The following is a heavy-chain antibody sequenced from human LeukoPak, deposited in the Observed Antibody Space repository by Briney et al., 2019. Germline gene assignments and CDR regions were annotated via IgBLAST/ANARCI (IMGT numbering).Heavy chain of an antibody. CDR2: INHSGST. CDR3: ARGRRSPCSSTSCYGQMFDY. J-gene: IGHJ4*02. D-gene: IGHD2-2*01. V-gene: IGHV4-34*01. Sequence: PSETLSLTCAVYGGSFSGYYWSWIRQPPGKGLEWIGEINHSGSTNYNPSLKSRVTISVDTSKNQFSLKLSSVTAADTAVYYCARGRRSPCSSTSCYGQMFDYWGQGTLVTVSS. CDR1: GGSFSGYY.